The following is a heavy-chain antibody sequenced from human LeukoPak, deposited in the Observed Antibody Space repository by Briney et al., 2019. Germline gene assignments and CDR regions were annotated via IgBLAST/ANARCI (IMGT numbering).Heavy chain of an antibody. CDR3: ARTQWLPSNYYGSVNYPGWFDP. CDR2: IYHGDSDT. Sequence: GESLKISCKGSGYSFTSYWIGRVRQMPGEGLGWMGIIYHGDSDTRYSPSFQGQVNISVDKSISTAYLQWSSLKASDTAMYYCARTQWLPSNYYGSVNYPGWFDPWGQGTLVTVSS. CDR1: GYSFTSYW. D-gene: IGHD3-10*01. J-gene: IGHJ5*02. V-gene: IGHV5-51*01.